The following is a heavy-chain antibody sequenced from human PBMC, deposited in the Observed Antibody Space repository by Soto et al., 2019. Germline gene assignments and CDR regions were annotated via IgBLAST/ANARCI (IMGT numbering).Heavy chain of an antibody. J-gene: IGHJ6*03. V-gene: IGHV3-66*01. Sequence: GGSLRLSCAASGFTVSSNYMSWVRQAPGKGLEWVSVIYSGGSTYYADSVKGRFTISRDNSKNTLYLQMNSLRAEDTAVYYCASTVSYYYMVVWGKGTTVTVSS. CDR1: GFTVSSNY. D-gene: IGHD4-4*01. CDR3: ASTVSYYYMVV. CDR2: IYSGGST.